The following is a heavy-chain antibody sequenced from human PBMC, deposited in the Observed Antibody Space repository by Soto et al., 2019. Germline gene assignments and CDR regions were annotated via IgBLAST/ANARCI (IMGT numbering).Heavy chain of an antibody. Sequence: VGSLRLSCAASGFTFSSYAMSWVRQAPGKGLEWVSAISGSGGSTYYADSVKGRFTISRDNSKNTLYLQMNSLRAEDTAVYYCAKDSAKVVVPAAIVPYYYYYGMDVWGQGTTVTVSS. CDR1: GFTFSSYA. D-gene: IGHD2-2*02. V-gene: IGHV3-23*01. J-gene: IGHJ6*02. CDR3: AKDSAKVVVPAAIVPYYYYYGMDV. CDR2: ISGSGGST.